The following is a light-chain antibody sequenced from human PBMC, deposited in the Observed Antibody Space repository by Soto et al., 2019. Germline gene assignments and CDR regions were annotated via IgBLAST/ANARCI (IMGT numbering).Light chain of an antibody. CDR1: SSDVGGYNY. CDR3: NSYTRSSTWV. V-gene: IGLV2-14*01. CDR2: EVS. Sequence: QSALTQPASVSGSPGQSITISCTGTSSDVGGYNYVSWYQQHPGKAPKLMIYEVSNRPSGVSNRFSASKSGNTASLNISGLQAEDEADYYCNSYTRSSTWVFGGGTKLTVL. J-gene: IGLJ3*02.